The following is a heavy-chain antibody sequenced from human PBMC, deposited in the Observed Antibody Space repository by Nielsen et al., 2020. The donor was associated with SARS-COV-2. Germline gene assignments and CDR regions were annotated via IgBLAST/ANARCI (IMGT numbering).Heavy chain of an antibody. D-gene: IGHD2-2*01. CDR2: ITTNGIT. CDR3: AKSVEAYASYYYGLDV. Sequence: GGSLRLSCAASGFTFSSYAMSWVRQAPGKGLKWVSAITTNGITYHADSVKGRFTISRDNSKRTLYLEVNSPGAEDTAVYFCAKSVEAYASYYYGLDVWGQGTTVTVSS. V-gene: IGHV3-23*01. CDR1: GFTFSSYA. J-gene: IGHJ6*02.